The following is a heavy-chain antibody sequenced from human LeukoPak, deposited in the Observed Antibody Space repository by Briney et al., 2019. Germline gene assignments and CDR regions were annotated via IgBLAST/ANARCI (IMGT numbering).Heavy chain of an antibody. D-gene: IGHD1-7*01. CDR2: IYHTGST. CDR3: ARGNYVDWFDP. CDR1: GGSFSNHY. V-gene: IGHV4-59*11. Sequence: SETLSLTCTVSGGSFSNHYWSWIRQPPGKGLEWIGYIYHTGSTNYNPSLKSRVTISVDTSKNQFSLKLSSVTAADTAVYYCARGNYVDWFDPWGQGTQVTVSS. J-gene: IGHJ5*02.